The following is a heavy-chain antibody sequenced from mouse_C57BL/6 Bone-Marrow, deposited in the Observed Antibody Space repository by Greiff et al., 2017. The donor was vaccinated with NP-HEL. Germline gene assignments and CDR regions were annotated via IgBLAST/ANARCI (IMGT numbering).Heavy chain of an antibody. CDR1: GYTFTSYW. CDR3: ARGDYGSSWGFAY. Sequence: VQLQQPGAELVKPGASVKMSCKASGYTFTSYWITWVKQRPGQGLEWIGDIYPGSGSTNYNEKFKSKATLTVDTSSSTAYMQLSSLTSEDSAVYYCARGDYGSSWGFAYWGQGTLVTVSA. CDR2: IYPGSGST. V-gene: IGHV1-55*01. J-gene: IGHJ3*01. D-gene: IGHD1-1*01.